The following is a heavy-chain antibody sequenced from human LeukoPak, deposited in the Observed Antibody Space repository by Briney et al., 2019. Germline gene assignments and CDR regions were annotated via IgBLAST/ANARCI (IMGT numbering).Heavy chain of an antibody. V-gene: IGHV3-23*01. J-gene: IGHJ4*02. Sequence: GGSLRLSCAASGFTFISYAMSWVRQAPGKGLEWVSSISGSGGRTSYADSVQGRFTVSRDNSKNTLYLELNSLRAEDAAVYFCAMAVIGSGWTLDYWGQGTLVTVS. CDR3: AMAVIGSGWTLDY. CDR1: GFTFISYA. CDR2: ISGSGGRT. D-gene: IGHD6-19*01.